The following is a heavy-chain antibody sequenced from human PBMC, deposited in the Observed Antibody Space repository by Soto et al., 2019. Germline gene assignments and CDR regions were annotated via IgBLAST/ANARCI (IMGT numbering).Heavy chain of an antibody. CDR3: ARLVRFLEWVGDFDY. J-gene: IGHJ4*02. CDR1: GGSISSSTYY. CDR2: IYYSGST. D-gene: IGHD3-3*01. Sequence: QLQLQESGPGLVKPSETLSLTCAVSGGSISSSTYYWGWIRQPPGKGLEWIGSIYYSGSTYSNPSLKSRVTISVDTSKNQFSLKLSSVTAADTAVYYCARLVRFLEWVGDFDYWGQGTLVTVSS. V-gene: IGHV4-39*01.